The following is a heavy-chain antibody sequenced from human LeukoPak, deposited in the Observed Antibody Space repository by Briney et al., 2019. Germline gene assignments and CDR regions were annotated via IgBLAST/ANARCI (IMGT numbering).Heavy chain of an antibody. V-gene: IGHV3-7*05. J-gene: IGHJ5*02. CDR2: IKQDGSEK. CDR3: ARASDPWLQLT. CDR1: GFTFSSYE. D-gene: IGHD5-24*01. Sequence: GGSLRLSCAASGFTFSSYEMNWVRQAPGKGLEWVGNIKQDGSEKRYADSVRGRFSISRDNAQTSLYLQMNSLRAEDTAVYYCARASDPWLQLTWGQGTLVTVSS.